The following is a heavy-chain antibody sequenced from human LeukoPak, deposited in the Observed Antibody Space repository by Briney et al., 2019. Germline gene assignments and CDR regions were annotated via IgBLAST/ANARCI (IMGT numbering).Heavy chain of an antibody. Sequence: GSSVKVSCKASGGTFSSYAISWVRQARGQGLEWMGGIIPIFGTANYAQKFQGRVTITADESTSTAYMELSSLRSEDTAVYYCARAIPNNDAETPYDAFDIWGQGTMVTVSS. CDR2: IIPIFGTA. J-gene: IGHJ3*02. CDR1: GGTFSSYA. CDR3: ARAIPNNDAETPYDAFDI. D-gene: IGHD1-1*01. V-gene: IGHV1-69*01.